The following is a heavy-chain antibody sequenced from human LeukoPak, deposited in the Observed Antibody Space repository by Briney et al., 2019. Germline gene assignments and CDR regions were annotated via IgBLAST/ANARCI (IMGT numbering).Heavy chain of an antibody. Sequence: EASVKVSCKASGGTFSSYAISWERQAPGQGLEWMGRIIPIFGTANYAQKFQGRVTITTDESTSTAYMELSSLRSEDTAVYYCAREGRYCSGGSCLNWFDPWGQGTLVTVSS. CDR2: IIPIFGTA. D-gene: IGHD2-15*01. J-gene: IGHJ5*02. CDR1: GGTFSSYA. V-gene: IGHV1-69*05. CDR3: AREGRYCSGGSCLNWFDP.